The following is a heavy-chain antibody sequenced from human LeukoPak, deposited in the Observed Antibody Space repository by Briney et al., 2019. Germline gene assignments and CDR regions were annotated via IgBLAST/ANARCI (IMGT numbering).Heavy chain of an antibody. V-gene: IGHV4-30-2*01. CDR2: IYHSGST. J-gene: IGHJ3*02. CDR3: VRESGPTADDAFDI. Sequence: SETLSLTCVVSGGSISSTIYSWGWIRQPPGKGLEWIGNIYHSGSTYYNPSLESRVTISVDRSKNHFSLNLRSVTAADSAVYFCVRESGPTADDAFDIWGQGTMVTVSS. CDR1: GGSISSTIYS. D-gene: IGHD2-21*02.